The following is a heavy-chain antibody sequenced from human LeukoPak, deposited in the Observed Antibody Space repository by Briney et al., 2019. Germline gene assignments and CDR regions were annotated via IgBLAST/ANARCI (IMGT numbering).Heavy chain of an antibody. Sequence: SVKVSCKASGGTFSSYAISWVRQAPGQGLEWMGGIIPIFGTANYAQKLQGRVTMTTDTSTSTAYMELRSLRSDDTAVYYCARDGQVRGYDFWSGYYGGDYWGQGTLVTVSS. CDR1: GGTFSSYA. V-gene: IGHV1-69*05. CDR3: ARDGQVRGYDFWSGYYGGDY. CDR2: IIPIFGTA. J-gene: IGHJ4*02. D-gene: IGHD3-3*01.